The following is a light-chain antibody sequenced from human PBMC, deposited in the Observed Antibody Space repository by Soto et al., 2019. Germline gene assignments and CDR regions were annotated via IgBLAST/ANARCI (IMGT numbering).Light chain of an antibody. CDR1: QGMSSY. Sequence: DIQLTQSPSLLSTSVGDRVTITCRASQGMSSYLAWYQQKPGKAPKLLIYEESTLQSGVPSRFSGSRSGTEFTLTISSLQPEDFATYYCLQRSTYPVPFGQGTRRAI. CDR3: LQRSTYPVP. CDR2: EES. V-gene: IGKV1-9*01. J-gene: IGKJ5*01.